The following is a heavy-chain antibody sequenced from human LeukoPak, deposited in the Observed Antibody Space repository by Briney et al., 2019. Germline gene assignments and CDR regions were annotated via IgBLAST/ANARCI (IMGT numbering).Heavy chain of an antibody. J-gene: IGHJ6*03. CDR2: INPNSGGS. Sequence: ASVKVSCKASGYTFTGYYMHWVRQAPGQGLEWMGWINPNSGGSNYAQKFQGRVTMTRDTSISTAYMELSRLRSDDTAVYYCARDPGYSYGYLSYYYYYYMDVWGKGTTVTVSS. D-gene: IGHD5-18*01. V-gene: IGHV1-2*02. CDR1: GYTFTGYY. CDR3: ARDPGYSYGYLSYYYYYYMDV.